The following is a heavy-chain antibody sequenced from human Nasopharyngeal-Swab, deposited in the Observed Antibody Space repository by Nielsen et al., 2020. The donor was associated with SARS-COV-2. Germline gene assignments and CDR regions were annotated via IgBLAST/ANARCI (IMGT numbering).Heavy chain of an antibody. CDR3: AKDNSVRYPDY. D-gene: IGHD5/OR15-5a*01. V-gene: IGHV3-23*01. CDR2: ITGSGTT. J-gene: IGHJ4*02. Sequence: GGSLRLSCVASGYSFRTYGMSWVRQAPGKGLEWVSAITGSGTTYYADSVKGRFTISRDSSKNTLYLQMNSLRVEDTAVYYCAKDNSVRYPDYWGQGTLVTVSS. CDR1: GYSFRTYG.